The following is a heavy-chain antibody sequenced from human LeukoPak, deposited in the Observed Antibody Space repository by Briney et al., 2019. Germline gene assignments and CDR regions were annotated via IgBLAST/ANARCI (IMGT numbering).Heavy chain of an antibody. D-gene: IGHD1-1*01. CDR3: AISTGTTKGAFDI. CDR1: GFTFSRYE. CDR2: ISSSSSYI. Sequence: NPGASLRLSCAASGFTFSRYEMNWVRQAPGKGLEWVSSISSSSSYIYYADSVKGRFTISRDNAKNSLYLQMNSLRAEDTAVYYCAISTGTTKGAFDIWGQGTMVTVSS. J-gene: IGHJ3*02. V-gene: IGHV3-21*01.